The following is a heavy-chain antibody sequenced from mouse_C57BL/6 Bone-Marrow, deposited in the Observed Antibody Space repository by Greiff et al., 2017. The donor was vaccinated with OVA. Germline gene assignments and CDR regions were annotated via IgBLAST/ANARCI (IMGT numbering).Heavy chain of an antibody. J-gene: IGHJ4*01. CDR3: ASRTGYYAMDY. Sequence: EVKLVESGGGLVKPGGSLKLSCAASGFTFSDYGMHWVRQAPEKGLEWVAYISRGSSTIYYADTVKGRFTISRDNAKNTLFLQMTSLRSEDTAMYYCASRTGYYAMDYWGQGTSVTVSS. V-gene: IGHV5-17*01. D-gene: IGHD4-1*01. CDR1: GFTFSDYG. CDR2: ISRGSSTI.